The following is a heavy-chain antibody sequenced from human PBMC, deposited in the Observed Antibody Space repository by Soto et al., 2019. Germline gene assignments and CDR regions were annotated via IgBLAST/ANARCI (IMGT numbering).Heavy chain of an antibody. J-gene: IGHJ6*02. CDR2: ISYDGSNK. CDR1: GFTFSSYA. D-gene: IGHD3-3*01. V-gene: IGHV3-30-3*01. CDR3: ASSITIFGVVIKADGYYYGMDV. Sequence: PGGSLRLSCAASGFTFSSYAMHWVRQAPGKGLEWVAVISYDGSNKYYADSVKGRFTISRDNSKNTLYLQMNSLRAEDTAVYYCASSITIFGVVIKADGYYYGMDVWGQGTTVTVSS.